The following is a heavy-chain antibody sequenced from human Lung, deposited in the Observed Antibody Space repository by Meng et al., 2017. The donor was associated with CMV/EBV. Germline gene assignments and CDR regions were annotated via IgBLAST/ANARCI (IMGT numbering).Heavy chain of an antibody. CDR3: AKEGCNSTRRPPELNWFDP. CDR2: IWYDGSEQ. D-gene: IGHD2-2*01. J-gene: IGHJ5*02. Sequence: SLKISXVASGFMFNDHGMHWVRQAPGKGLEWVAVIWYDGSEQYYAESVKGRFTVSRDNSKNTLYLEMKSLRAEDTAVYYCAKEGCNSTRRPPELNWFDPWGQGTLVTVSS. CDR1: GFMFNDHG. V-gene: IGHV3-33*06.